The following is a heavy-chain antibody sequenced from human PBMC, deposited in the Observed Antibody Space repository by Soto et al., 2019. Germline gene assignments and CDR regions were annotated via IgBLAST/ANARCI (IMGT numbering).Heavy chain of an antibody. V-gene: IGHV4-34*01. CDR2: INHSGSA. J-gene: IGHJ5*02. CDR3: AVNTYYYGSGSYFNWFDP. Sequence: PSETLSLTCDVYGGSFSGYIWTWIRQTPGKGLQWIGQINHSGSANYNPSLKSRVTISVHTSNSQFSLELSSVTAADTAVYYCAVNTYYYGSGSYFNWFDPWGQGTLVTV. CDR1: GGSFSGYI. D-gene: IGHD3-10*01.